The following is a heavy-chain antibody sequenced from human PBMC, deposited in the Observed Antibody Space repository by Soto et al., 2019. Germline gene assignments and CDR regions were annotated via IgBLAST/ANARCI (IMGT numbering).Heavy chain of an antibody. V-gene: IGHV3-21*01. Sequence: EVQLVESGGGLVKPGGSLRLSCAAAGVTFSSYSMNWVRQAPGKGLEWVSSSSSGSDYIFYADSVKGRFTISRDNAKNSLFMQINSLTAEYTAVYYCARSPVGDAFNVWGQGPVVTGSS. J-gene: IGHJ3*01. CDR1: GVTFSSYS. CDR3: ARSPVGDAFNV. CDR2: SSSGSDYI.